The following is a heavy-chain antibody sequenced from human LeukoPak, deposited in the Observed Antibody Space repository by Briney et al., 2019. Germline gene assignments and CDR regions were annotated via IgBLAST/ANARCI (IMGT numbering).Heavy chain of an antibody. Sequence: ASVKVSCKASGYTFTSYGISWVRQAPGQGLEWMGWISAYNGNTNYAQKIQGRVTMTTDTSTSTAYMELSRLRSDDTAVYYCARVGGYSSSWYENFDYWGQGTLVTVSS. D-gene: IGHD6-13*01. CDR1: GYTFTSYG. CDR3: ARVGGYSSSWYENFDY. V-gene: IGHV1-18*01. CDR2: ISAYNGNT. J-gene: IGHJ4*02.